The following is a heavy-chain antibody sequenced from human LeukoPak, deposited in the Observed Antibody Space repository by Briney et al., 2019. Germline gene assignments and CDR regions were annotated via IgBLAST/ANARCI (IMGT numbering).Heavy chain of an antibody. J-gene: IGHJ4*01. Sequence: SETLSLTCTVSGGSISSGSYYWSWIRQPAGKGLEWIGRVYTSGSTNYNPSLKSRVTISVDTSKNQFSLKLSSVTAADTAVYYCARDVGGVDYWGQGTLVTVSS. D-gene: IGHD3-10*01. V-gene: IGHV4-61*02. CDR1: GGSISSGSYY. CDR2: VYTSGST. CDR3: ARDVGGVDY.